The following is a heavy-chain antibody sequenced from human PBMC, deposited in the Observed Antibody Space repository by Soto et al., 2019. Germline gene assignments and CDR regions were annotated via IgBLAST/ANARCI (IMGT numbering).Heavy chain of an antibody. CDR3: AREEADVDYGDSRRFDP. CDR2: IIPIFGTA. CDR1: GGTFSSYA. D-gene: IGHD4-17*01. J-gene: IGHJ5*02. Sequence: QVQLVQSGAEVKKPGSSVKVSCKASGGTFSSYAISWVRQAPGQGLEWMGGIIPIFGTANYAQKFQDRVQITGGETTSTAYKEVRRLRFEETGVYYCAREEADVDYGDSRRFDPLGQGTLVTVSS. V-gene: IGHV1-69*01.